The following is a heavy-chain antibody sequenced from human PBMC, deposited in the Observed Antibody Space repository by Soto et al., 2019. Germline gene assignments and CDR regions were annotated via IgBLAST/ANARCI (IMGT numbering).Heavy chain of an antibody. D-gene: IGHD3-3*01. CDR2: MYYSGST. CDR3: ARASTIFGVVIRDYFDY. V-gene: IGHV4-39*01. Sequence: PSETLSLTCTVSGGSISSSNYYWGWIRQPPGKGLEWIGSMYYSGSTYYNPSLKSRVTISVDTSKNQFSLKLSSVTAADTAVYYCARASTIFGVVIRDYFDYWGQGTLVTVSS. J-gene: IGHJ4*02. CDR1: GGSISSSNYY.